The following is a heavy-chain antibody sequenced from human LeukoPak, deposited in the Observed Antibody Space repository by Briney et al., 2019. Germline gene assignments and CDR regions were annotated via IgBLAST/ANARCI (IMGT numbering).Heavy chain of an antibody. CDR1: GFTFGSYG. CDR3: AKPMTTVTTSFDY. J-gene: IGHJ4*02. CDR2: IRYDGSNK. Sequence: RPGGSLRLSCAASGFTFGSYGMHWVRQAPGKGLEWVAFIRYDGSNKYYADSVKGRFTISGDNSKNTLYLQMNSLRAEDTAVYYCAKPMTTVTTSFDYWGQGTLVTVSS. D-gene: IGHD4-17*01. V-gene: IGHV3-30*02.